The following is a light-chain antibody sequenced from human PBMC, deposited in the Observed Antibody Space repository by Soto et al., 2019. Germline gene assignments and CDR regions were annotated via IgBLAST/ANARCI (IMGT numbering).Light chain of an antibody. Sequence: QSALTQPASVSGSPGQSITISCTGTSSDVGGYNYVSWYQQHPGKAPKLMIYDVSNRPSGVSNRFSGSKSGNTASLTISGLQANDEADYYCISYTSSSTVVFGGGTKVTVL. V-gene: IGLV2-14*01. CDR3: ISYTSSSTVV. CDR2: DVS. CDR1: SSDVGGYNY. J-gene: IGLJ2*01.